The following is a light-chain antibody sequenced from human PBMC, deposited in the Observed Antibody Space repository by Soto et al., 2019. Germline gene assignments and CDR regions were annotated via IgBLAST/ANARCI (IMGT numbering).Light chain of an antibody. V-gene: IGKV3-15*01. Sequence: EMVMTQSPATLSVSPGERATLSCRASQSVSSNLAWYQQKPGQAPRLLIYGASTRATAIPARFSGSGSGTDFTLTINSLQPEDFAVYYCQQYNSWPLTFGGGTKVDIK. CDR3: QQYNSWPLT. CDR1: QSVSSN. CDR2: GAS. J-gene: IGKJ4*01.